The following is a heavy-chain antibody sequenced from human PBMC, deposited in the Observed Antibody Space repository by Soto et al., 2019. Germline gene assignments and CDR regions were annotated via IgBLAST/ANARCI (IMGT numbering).Heavy chain of an antibody. Sequence: EVQLVESGGGLVQPGRSLRLSCAASGFTFDDYAMHWVRQATGKGLEWVSGISWNSGSIGYADSVKGRFTISRDNAKNSLYLQMNSLRAEDTALYYCAKDAANYYYYYMDVWGKGTTVTVSS. CDR3: AKDAANYYYYYMDV. D-gene: IGHD6-13*01. CDR2: ISWNSGSI. V-gene: IGHV3-9*01. CDR1: GFTFDDYA. J-gene: IGHJ6*03.